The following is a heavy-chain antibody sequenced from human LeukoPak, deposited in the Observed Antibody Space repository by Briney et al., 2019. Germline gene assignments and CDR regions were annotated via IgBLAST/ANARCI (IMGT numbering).Heavy chain of an antibody. J-gene: IGHJ3*02. D-gene: IGHD3-22*01. V-gene: IGHV1-46*01. CDR2: FNPSGGST. CDR3: ARSHYDSSGYRGAFDI. CDR1: GYTFTSYY. Sequence: ASVKVSCKASGYTFTSYYMHWVRQAPGQGLEWMGIFNPSGGSTSYAQKFQGRVTMTRDTSTSTVYMELSSLRSEDTAVYYCARSHYDSSGYRGAFDIWGRGTMVTVSS.